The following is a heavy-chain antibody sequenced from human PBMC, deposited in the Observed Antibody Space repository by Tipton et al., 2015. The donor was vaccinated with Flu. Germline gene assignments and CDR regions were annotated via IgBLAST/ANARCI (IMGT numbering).Heavy chain of an antibody. V-gene: IGHV3-7*01. CDR3: VYCSGGTCSDFDH. CDR1: GFTFSNYW. CDR2: IKQDGSEK. J-gene: IGHJ4*02. D-gene: IGHD2-15*01. Sequence: SLRLSCAASGFTFSNYWMTWVRQAPGKGLEWVANIKQDGSEKYYVDSVKGRFTISRDNAKNSLYLQMNSLRAEDTAVYYCVYCSGGTCSDFDHWGQGTLVTVSS.